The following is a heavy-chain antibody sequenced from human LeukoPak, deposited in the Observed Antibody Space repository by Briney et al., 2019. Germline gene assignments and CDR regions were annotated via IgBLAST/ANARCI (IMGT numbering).Heavy chain of an antibody. CDR2: ISSSSTYI. V-gene: IGHV3-21*01. CDR1: GFTFSSYS. J-gene: IGHJ4*02. Sequence: GGSLRLSCAASGFTFSSYSINWVRQAPGEGLEWVSSISSSSTYIYYADSVKGRFTISRDNAKNSLYLQMNSLRAEDTAVYYCARVGGSSREMGWGQGTLVTVSS. D-gene: IGHD6-13*01. CDR3: ARVGGSSREMG.